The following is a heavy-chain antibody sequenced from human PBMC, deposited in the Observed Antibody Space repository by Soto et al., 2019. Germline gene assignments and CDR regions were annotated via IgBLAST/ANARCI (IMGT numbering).Heavy chain of an antibody. Sequence: QVQLVESGGGVVQPGRSLRLSCAASGFSFSNYAMHWVRQAPGKGLEWVAVISYDGSDKYYADSVKGRFTISRDNSNNTLYLRMNSLRAEDTTVYYCARVPGPYYYYGMDVWGQGITVTVPS. V-gene: IGHV3-30-3*01. CDR2: ISYDGSDK. J-gene: IGHJ6*02. CDR3: ARVPGPYYYYGMDV. CDR1: GFSFSNYA.